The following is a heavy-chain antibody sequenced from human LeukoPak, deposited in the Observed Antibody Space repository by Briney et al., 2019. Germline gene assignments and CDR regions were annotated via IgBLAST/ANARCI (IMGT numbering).Heavy chain of an antibody. D-gene: IGHD3-22*01. CDR1: GITFSSYG. J-gene: IGHJ4*02. Sequence: GGSLRLSCAASGITFSSYGMSWVRQAPGKGLEWVSSISSTGGTTYYADSVKGRFTISRDNSKDTLYLQMNSLRAEDTAVYYCAKDPAPFSRYDSSGYSWGQGTLVTVSS. CDR2: ISSTGGTT. CDR3: AKDPAPFSRYDSSGYS. V-gene: IGHV3-23*01.